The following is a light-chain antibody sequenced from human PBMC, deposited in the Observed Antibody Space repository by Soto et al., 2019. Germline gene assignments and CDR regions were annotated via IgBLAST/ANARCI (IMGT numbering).Light chain of an antibody. CDR3: QSYDSSLSGSGV. J-gene: IGLJ3*02. V-gene: IGLV1-40*01. Sequence: QSVLTQPPSVSGAPGQRVTISCTGSSSNIGAGYDVHWYQQLPGTAPKLLIYGNNNRPSGVPDRFSGSKSGTSASLAITGLQADDEADYYSQSYDSSLSGSGVFGGGTKLTVL. CDR2: GNN. CDR1: SSNIGAGYD.